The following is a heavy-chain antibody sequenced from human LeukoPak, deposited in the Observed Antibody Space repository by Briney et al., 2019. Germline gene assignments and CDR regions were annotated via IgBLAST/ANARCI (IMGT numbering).Heavy chain of an antibody. D-gene: IGHD6-6*01. CDR2: ISYDGSNK. J-gene: IGHJ4*02. V-gene: IGHV3-30*03. CDR3: AREVEYSSSPLDY. Sequence: GGSLRLSCAASGFTFSSYSMNWVRQAPGKGLEWVAVISYDGSNKYYADSVKGRFTISRDNSKNTLYLQMNSLRAEDTAVYYCAREVEYSSSPLDYWGQGTLVTVSS. CDR1: GFTFSSYS.